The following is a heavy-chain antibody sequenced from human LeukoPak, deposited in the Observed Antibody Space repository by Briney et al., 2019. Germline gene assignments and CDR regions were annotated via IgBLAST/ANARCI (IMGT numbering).Heavy chain of an antibody. Sequence: SETLSLTCTVSGGSISPYHWGWIRQPPGKGLEWTGYIYYSGSTNYNPSLKSRVTMSVDTSKNQFSLKLSSVTAADTAIYYCARAVSGRFDYWGQGTLVTVSS. CDR2: IYYSGST. D-gene: IGHD6-19*01. V-gene: IGHV4-59*08. CDR1: GGSISPYH. CDR3: ARAVSGRFDY. J-gene: IGHJ4*02.